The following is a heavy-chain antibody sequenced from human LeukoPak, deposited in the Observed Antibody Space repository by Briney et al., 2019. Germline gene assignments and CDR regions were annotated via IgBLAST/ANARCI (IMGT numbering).Heavy chain of an antibody. J-gene: IGHJ6*03. V-gene: IGHV3-13*01. CDR2: IGTASDT. D-gene: IGHD1-1*01. Sequence: GGSLRLSCAASGFTFSSFDMRWVRQPTGQGLEWVSTIGTASDTYYPGSVEGRFTLSSDNAKNSLYLQMNSLTAGDTAVYYCARGPARGKYYYMDVWGKGTTVTVSS. CDR3: ARGPARGKYYYMDV. CDR1: GFTFSSFD.